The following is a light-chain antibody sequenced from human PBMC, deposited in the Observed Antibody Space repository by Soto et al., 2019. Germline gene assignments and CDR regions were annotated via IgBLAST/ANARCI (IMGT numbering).Light chain of an antibody. CDR2: DVT. V-gene: IGLV2-14*01. CDR3: SAYTARSTLV. CDR1: SSDVGGYNS. J-gene: IGLJ3*02. Sequence: QSALTQPASVSGSPGQSITISCTGTSSDVGGYNSVSWYRQDPGKAPKLMIYDVTNRPSGVSNRFSGSKSGNTASLTISGLQPEDEGDYYCSAYTARSTLVFGGGTKLTVL.